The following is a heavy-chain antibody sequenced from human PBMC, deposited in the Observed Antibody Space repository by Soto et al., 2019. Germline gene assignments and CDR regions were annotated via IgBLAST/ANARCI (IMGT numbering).Heavy chain of an antibody. CDR2: IYHSGTT. Sequence: QVHLQESGPGLVKPSETLSLSCTVSGSSISSDDFYWSWLRQHPARGLEWIGYIYHSGTTYYNPSLQSRITISVDPSKNQFSLKLRSVTAADTAVYFCARDEDHGSGRSGGMDVWGRGTAVTVS. V-gene: IGHV4-31*03. CDR1: GSSISSDDFY. CDR3: ARDEDHGSGRSGGMDV. J-gene: IGHJ6*02. D-gene: IGHD3-10*01.